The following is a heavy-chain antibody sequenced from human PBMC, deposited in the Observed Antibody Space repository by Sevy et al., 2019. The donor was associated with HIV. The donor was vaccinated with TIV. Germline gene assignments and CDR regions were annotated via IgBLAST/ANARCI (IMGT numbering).Heavy chain of an antibody. CDR3: TKGALLVDY. CDR1: GFTFSSYA. D-gene: IGHD2-15*01. V-gene: IGHV3-23*01. CDR2: ISGSGGST. J-gene: IGHJ4*02. Sequence: GGYLRLSCAASGFTFSSYAMSWVRQAPGKGLEWVSAISGSGGSTYYSDPVKGRFTISRDNSKNTLYLQMNSLRAEDTAVYYCTKGALLVDYWGQGTLVTVSS.